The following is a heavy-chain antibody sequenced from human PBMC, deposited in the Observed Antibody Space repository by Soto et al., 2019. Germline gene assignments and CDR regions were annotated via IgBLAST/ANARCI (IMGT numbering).Heavy chain of an antibody. V-gene: IGHV4-59*01. D-gene: IGHD2-2*01. J-gene: IGHJ5*02. Sequence: PSQTLSLTCTVSVGSISSYYWSWIRQAPGEGLEWIRYIYYSGSTNYNPSLKSRFTISVDTSKNQFSLKLSSVTAADTAGYYCARGILRYCSSTSCGNWFDPWGQGTLVTVSS. CDR2: IYYSGST. CDR1: VGSISSYY. CDR3: ARGILRYCSSTSCGNWFDP.